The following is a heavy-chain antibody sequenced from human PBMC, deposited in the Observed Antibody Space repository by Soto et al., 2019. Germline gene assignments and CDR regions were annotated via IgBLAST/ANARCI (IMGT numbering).Heavy chain of an antibody. J-gene: IGHJ3*01. V-gene: IGHV4-59*01. Sequence: QVQLQESGPGLVKPSETLSLTCTVSGDSISIYYWSWIRQPPGKGLEWIGYVYYSGSTNYNPSLKSRVTISIDTSKNQFSLKLSSVTAADTAVYYCARDRGEYYYDSRTLIDWGQGTMVTVSS. D-gene: IGHD3-22*01. CDR1: GDSISIYY. CDR2: VYYSGST. CDR3: ARDRGEYYYDSRTLID.